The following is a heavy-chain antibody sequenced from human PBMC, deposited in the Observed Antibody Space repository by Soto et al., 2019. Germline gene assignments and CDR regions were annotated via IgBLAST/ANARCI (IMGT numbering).Heavy chain of an antibody. D-gene: IGHD2-15*01. J-gene: IGHJ4*02. CDR2: SIPIFGTA. Sequence: SVKVSCKASGATFSSYTISWVRQAPGQGLEWMGGSIPIFGTANYAQKFQGRVTITADESTSTAYMELGSLRSEDTAVYYCARESRYCSGGSCYFLPGIDYWGQGTLVTVSS. CDR1: GATFSSYT. CDR3: ARESRYCSGGSCYFLPGIDY. V-gene: IGHV1-69*13.